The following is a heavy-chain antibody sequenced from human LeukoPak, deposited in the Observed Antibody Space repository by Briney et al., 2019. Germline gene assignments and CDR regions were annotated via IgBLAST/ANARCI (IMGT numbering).Heavy chain of an antibody. CDR1: GGSISSSSYY. CDR2: IYCSGST. CDR3: AREKYSPGAVDY. Sequence: SETLSLTCSVSGGSISSSSYYWGWIRQPPGKGLEWIGSIYCSGSTYYNLSLKSRVTISVDTSKNQFSLKVSSVTAADTAVYYCAREKYSPGAVDYWGQGSLVTVSS. D-gene: IGHD6-6*01. J-gene: IGHJ4*02. V-gene: IGHV4-39*01.